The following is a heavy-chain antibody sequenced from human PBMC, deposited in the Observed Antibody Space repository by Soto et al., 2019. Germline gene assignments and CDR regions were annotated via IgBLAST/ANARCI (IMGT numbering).Heavy chain of an antibody. CDR3: TRVGGYYGDYPNFDY. CDR1: GSSIRNYY. D-gene: IGHD4-17*01. CDR2: IYYSGST. Sequence: SETLSLTCSVSGSSIRNYYWSWIRQPPGKGLEWIGNIYYSGSTNYNPSLKGRVFISVDSSRRQLSLRLNSLTAADTAVYYCTRVGGYYGDYPNFDYWGQGALVTVSS. V-gene: IGHV4-59*01. J-gene: IGHJ4*02.